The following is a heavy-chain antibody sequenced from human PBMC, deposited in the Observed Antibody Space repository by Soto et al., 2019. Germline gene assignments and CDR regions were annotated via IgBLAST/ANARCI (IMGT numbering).Heavy chain of an antibody. CDR1: GGTFSSYA. D-gene: IGHD3-3*01. V-gene: IGHV1-69*13. CDR2: IIPIFGTA. J-gene: IGHJ6*02. Sequence: SVKVSCKASGGTFSSYAISWVRQAPGQGLEWMGGIIPIFGTANYAQKFQGRVTITADESTSTAYMELSSLRSEDAAVYYCAGSSSGFYYYGMDVWGQGTTVTVSS. CDR3: AGSSSGFYYYGMDV.